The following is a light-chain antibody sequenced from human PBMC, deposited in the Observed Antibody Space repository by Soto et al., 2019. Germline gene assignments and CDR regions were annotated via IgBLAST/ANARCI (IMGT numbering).Light chain of an antibody. CDR1: SSDVGGYNY. V-gene: IGLV2-14*01. Sequence: QSVLTQPASVSGSPGQSITISCPGTSSDVGGYNYVSWYQQHPVKAPKLMIYDVTNRPSGVSDRFSGSKSGNTASLTISGLQAEHEADYYCSSYTSSSTPYVFGTGTKVTVL. CDR2: DVT. J-gene: IGLJ1*01. CDR3: SSYTSSSTPYV.